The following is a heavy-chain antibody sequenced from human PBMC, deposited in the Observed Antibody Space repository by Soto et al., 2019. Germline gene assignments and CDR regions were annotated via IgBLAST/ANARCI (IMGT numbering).Heavy chain of an antibody. V-gene: IGHV1-69*01. CDR3: ASGASRWYPYFFES. J-gene: IGHJ4*02. CDR1: EGTFDSYA. D-gene: IGHD6-13*01. CDR2: IIPYYNTL. Sequence: QAQVVQSGAEVRKPGSSVKLSCKASEGTFDSYAIAWVRQAPGQGLEWMGGIIPYYNTLNYAQKFKDRVTITAEDYTNTVYMELSSLRSDDTAVYFCASGASRWYPYFFESWAQGTLVTVSS.